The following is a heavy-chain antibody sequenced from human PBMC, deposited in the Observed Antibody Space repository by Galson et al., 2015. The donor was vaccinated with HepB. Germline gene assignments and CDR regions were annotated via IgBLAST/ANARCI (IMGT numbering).Heavy chain of an antibody. J-gene: IGHJ6*02. CDR3: AKDKQWLSYYYYGIDV. CDR1: GFTFSSYG. CDR2: ISYDGSNK. D-gene: IGHD6-19*01. Sequence: SLRLSCAASGFTFSSYGMHWVRQAPGKGLEWVAVISYDGSNKYYADSVKGRFTISRDNSKTTLYLQMNSLSAEDTAVYYCAKDKQWLSYYYYGIDVWGQGTTVTVSS. V-gene: IGHV3-30*18.